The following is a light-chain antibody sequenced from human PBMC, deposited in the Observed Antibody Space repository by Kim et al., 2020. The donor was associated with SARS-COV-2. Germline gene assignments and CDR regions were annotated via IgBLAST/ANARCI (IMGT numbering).Light chain of an antibody. Sequence: DIQLTQSPSFLSASVGDRVTITCRASQGIRGHLAWYQQKPGKAPKLLISAASTLQSGVPSSFSGRGSGTEFTLTISSLQPEDFAAYYCQQLSSYPITFGQGTRLEIK. CDR3: QQLSSYPIT. J-gene: IGKJ5*01. CDR1: QGIRGH. V-gene: IGKV1-9*01. CDR2: AAS.